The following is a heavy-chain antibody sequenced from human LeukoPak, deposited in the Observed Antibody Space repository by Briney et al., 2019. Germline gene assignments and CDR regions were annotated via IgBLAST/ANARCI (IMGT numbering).Heavy chain of an antibody. CDR3: GRDALVGYFFYYYVDV. V-gene: IGHV4-59*11. CDR2: ISNSGST. J-gene: IGHJ6*03. D-gene: IGHD2-15*01. CDR1: AGSISSHY. Sequence: PSETLSLTCTVSAGSISSHYWTWIRQSPVKGLEWIGDISNSGSTSYNPSLKSRVTISIDTSKNQFSLKLSSVTAADTAVYYCGRDALVGYFFYYYVDVWGKGTTVTVSS.